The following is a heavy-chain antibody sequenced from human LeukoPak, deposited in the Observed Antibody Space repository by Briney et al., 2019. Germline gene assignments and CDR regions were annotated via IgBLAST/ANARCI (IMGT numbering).Heavy chain of an antibody. CDR3: ARLDTTGDY. V-gene: IGHV4-59*01. J-gene: IGHJ4*02. CDR1: VGSISSYY. CDR2: IYYSGST. D-gene: IGHD5-18*01. Sequence: KPSETLSLTCTVSVGSISSYYWSWIRQPPGKGLEWIGYIYYSGSTNYNPSLKSRVTISVDTSKNQFSLKLSSVTAADTAVYYCARLDTTGDYWGQGTLVTVSS.